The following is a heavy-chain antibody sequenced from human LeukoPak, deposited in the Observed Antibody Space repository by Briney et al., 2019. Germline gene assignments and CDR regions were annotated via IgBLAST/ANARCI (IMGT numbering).Heavy chain of an antibody. CDR1: GFTLSNYY. CDR3: ARQYCSGGNCFFTGFDY. J-gene: IGHJ4*02. V-gene: IGHV3-7*04. D-gene: IGHD2-15*01. Sequence: GGSLRLSCAASGFTLSNYYMSWVRQAPGKGLVWVANIKQDGGEKYYLDSVKGRFTISRDNAKNSLYLQMNSLRVEDTAVYYCARQYCSGGNCFFTGFDYWGQGTLASVAS. CDR2: IKQDGGEK.